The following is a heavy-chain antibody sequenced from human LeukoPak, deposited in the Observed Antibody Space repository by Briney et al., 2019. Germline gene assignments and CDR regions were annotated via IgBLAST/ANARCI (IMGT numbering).Heavy chain of an antibody. CDR3: ARGQTTVWSPFDN. D-gene: IGHD4-17*01. Sequence: KSSETLSLTCTVSGGSISSSSYYWGWIRQPPGKGLEWIGSIYYSGSTYYNPSLKSRVTISVDTSKNQFSLKLSSVTAADTAMYYCARGQTTVWSPFDNWGQGTLVTVSS. V-gene: IGHV4-39*07. CDR2: IYYSGST. CDR1: GGSISSSSYY. J-gene: IGHJ4*02.